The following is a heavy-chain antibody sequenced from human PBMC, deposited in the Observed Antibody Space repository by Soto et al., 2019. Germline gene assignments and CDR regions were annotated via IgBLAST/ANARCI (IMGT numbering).Heavy chain of an antibody. CDR1: GNTDTIYF. CDR2: INSVSGGT. Sequence: QVQLVQSGAEVKQPGAAVRVSCKESGNTDTIYFIHWLRQAPGQGPEWLGWINSVSGGTNYAHNFLGRVTMTRDRSTTTAFMERRGLRSDETAVYYCARGGSYYALWGQGTLVTVSS. V-gene: IGHV1-2*02. CDR3: ARGGSYYAL. D-gene: IGHD1-26*01. J-gene: IGHJ4*02.